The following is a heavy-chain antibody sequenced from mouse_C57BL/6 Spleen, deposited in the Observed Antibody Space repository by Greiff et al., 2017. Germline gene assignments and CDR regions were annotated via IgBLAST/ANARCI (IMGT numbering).Heavy chain of an antibody. CDR3: ARGGDGSSSYAMDY. D-gene: IGHD1-1*01. V-gene: IGHV1-52*01. J-gene: IGHJ4*01. Sequence: QVQLQQPGAELVRPGSSVKLSCKASGYTFTSYWMHWVKQRPIQGLEWIGNIDPSDSETHYNQKFKDKATLTVDKSSSTAYMQLSSLTSEDSAVYYCARGGDGSSSYAMDYWGQGTSVTVSS. CDR2: IDPSDSET. CDR1: GYTFTSYW.